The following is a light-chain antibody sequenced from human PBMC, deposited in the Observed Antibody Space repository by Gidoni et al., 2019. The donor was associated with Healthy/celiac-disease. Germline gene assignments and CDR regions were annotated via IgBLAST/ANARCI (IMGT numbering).Light chain of an antibody. J-gene: IGKJ1*01. CDR1: QGMSSW. CDR2: AAS. Sequence: DIQRTQPPSSVSASVGDRVTITCRASQGMSSWLAWYQQKPGKAPKLLIYAASSLQSGVPSRFGGSGSGTDFTLTISSLQPEDFATYYCQQANSFPRTFGQGTKVEIK. CDR3: QQANSFPRT. V-gene: IGKV1-12*01.